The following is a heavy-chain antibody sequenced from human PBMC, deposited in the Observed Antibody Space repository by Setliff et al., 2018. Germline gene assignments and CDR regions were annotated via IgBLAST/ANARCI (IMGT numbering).Heavy chain of an antibody. Sequence: SETLSLTCAVSGYSISSGYYWGWIRQPPGKGLEWIGSIYHSGSTYYNPSLKSRVTISVDTSKSQFSLKLSSVTAADTAVYYCARLWRRIQQIDYWGQGTQVTVSS. CDR2: IYHSGST. D-gene: IGHD3-10*01. CDR1: GYSISSGYY. CDR3: ARLWRRIQQIDY. V-gene: IGHV4-38-2*01. J-gene: IGHJ4*02.